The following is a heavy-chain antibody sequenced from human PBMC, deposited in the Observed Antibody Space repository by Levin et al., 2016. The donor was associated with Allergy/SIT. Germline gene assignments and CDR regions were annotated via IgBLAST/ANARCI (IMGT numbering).Heavy chain of an antibody. CDR1: GFIVSNSY. D-gene: IGHD3-3*01. CDR3: ARLTYYDFWNDDYLDYNWFDS. Sequence: GGSLRLSCAASGFIVSNSYMSWVRQAPGKGPEWVSFIYSGGTTYYADSVKGRFTISRDNSKNTLDLEMNSLRAEDTAVYYCARLTYYDFWNDDYLDYNWFDSWGQGTLVTVSS. J-gene: IGHJ5*01. CDR2: IYSGGTT. V-gene: IGHV3-53*01.